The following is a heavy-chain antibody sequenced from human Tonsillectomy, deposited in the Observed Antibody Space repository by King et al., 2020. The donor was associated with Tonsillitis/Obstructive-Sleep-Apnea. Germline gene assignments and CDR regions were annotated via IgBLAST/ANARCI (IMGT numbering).Heavy chain of an antibody. CDR3: ATQFVSGSYPSAPDY. CDR2: IWYDGSNK. J-gene: IGHJ4*02. D-gene: IGHD1-26*01. Sequence: VQLVESGGGVVQPGRSLRLSCAASGFTFSSYGMHWVRQAPGKGLEWVAVIWYDGSNKYYADSVKGRFTISRDNSKNTLYLKMNSLRAEDTAVYYCATQFVSGSYPSAPDYWGQGTLVTVSS. CDR1: GFTFSSYG. V-gene: IGHV3-33*01.